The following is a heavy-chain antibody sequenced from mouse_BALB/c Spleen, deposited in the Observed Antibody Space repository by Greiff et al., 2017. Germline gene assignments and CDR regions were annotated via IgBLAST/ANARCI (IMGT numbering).Heavy chain of an antibody. Sequence: EVKVEESGGGLVKPGGSLKLSCAASGFTFSSYAMSWVRQTPEKRLEWVASISSGGSTYYPDSVKGRFTISRDNARNILYLQMSSLRSEDTAMYYCARGPYYYGSHYAMDYWGQGTSVTVSS. CDR3: ARGPYYYGSHYAMDY. V-gene: IGHV5-6-5*01. J-gene: IGHJ4*01. CDR1: GFTFSSYA. D-gene: IGHD1-1*01. CDR2: ISSGGST.